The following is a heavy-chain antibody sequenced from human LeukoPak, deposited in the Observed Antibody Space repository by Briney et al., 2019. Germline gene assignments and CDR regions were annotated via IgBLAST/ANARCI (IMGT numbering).Heavy chain of an antibody. J-gene: IGHJ3*02. CDR2: IYTSGST. V-gene: IGHV4-61*02. CDR3: ARDIGEQQLNAFDI. Sequence: SETLSLTCTVSGGSISSGSYYWSWIRQPAGKGLEWIGRIYTSGSTNYNPSLKSRVTISVDTSKNQFSLKLSSVTAADTAVYYCARDIGEQQLNAFDIWGQGTMVTVSS. D-gene: IGHD6-13*01. CDR1: GGSISSGSYY.